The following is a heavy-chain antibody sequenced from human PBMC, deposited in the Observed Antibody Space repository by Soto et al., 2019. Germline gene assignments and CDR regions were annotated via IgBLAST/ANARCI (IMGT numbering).Heavy chain of an antibody. CDR2: IYYSGST. D-gene: IGHD6-13*01. J-gene: IGHJ5*02. CDR1: GGSVSSGSYY. V-gene: IGHV4-61*01. Sequence: SETLSLTCTVSGGSVSSGSYYWSWIRQPPGKGLEWIGYIYYSGSTNYNPSLKSRVTISVDTSKNQFSLKLSSVTAADTAVYYCARARYSSSWYFPRFDPCGQGTLVTVSS. CDR3: ARARYSSSWYFPRFDP.